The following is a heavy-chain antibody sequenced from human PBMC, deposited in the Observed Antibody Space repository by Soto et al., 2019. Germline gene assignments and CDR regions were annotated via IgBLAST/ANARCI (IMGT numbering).Heavy chain of an antibody. J-gene: IGHJ4*02. Sequence: ASVKVSCKASGYTFTSYYMHWVRQAPGQGLEWMGIIDPSGGSTSYAQKFQGRVTMTRDTSTSTVYMELSSLRSEDTAVYYCARTGTTVTTAEFNYWGQGTLVTSPQ. CDR3: ARTGTTVTTAEFNY. CDR1: GYTFTSYY. D-gene: IGHD4-17*01. V-gene: IGHV1-46*03. CDR2: IDPSGGST.